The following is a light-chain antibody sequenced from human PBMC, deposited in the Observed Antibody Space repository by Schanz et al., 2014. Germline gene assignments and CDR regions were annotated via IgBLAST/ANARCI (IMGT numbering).Light chain of an antibody. CDR1: QSISSY. CDR2: DAS. V-gene: IGKV1-39*01. J-gene: IGKJ4*01. Sequence: DIQMTQSPSSLSASVGDRVTITCRASQSISSYLNWYQQIPGKAPKLLIYDASSLQSGVPSRFSGSGSGTDFTLTINSLKPEDFSTFYCQQRYGHPLTFGGGTKVDIK. CDR3: QQRYGHPLT.